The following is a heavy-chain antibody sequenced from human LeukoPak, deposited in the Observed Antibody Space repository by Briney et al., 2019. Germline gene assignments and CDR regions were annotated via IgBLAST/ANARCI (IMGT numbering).Heavy chain of an antibody. CDR1: GDSVNSGSYF. CDR3: AARRGSSWFFDY. V-gene: IGHV4-61*01. CDR2: IYYSGST. Sequence: SETLSLTCTVSGDSVNSGSYFWSWVRQPPGKGLEWVGYIYYSGSTNYNPSLKSRVTISVDTSKNQFSLKLSSVTAADTAVYYCAARRGSSWFFDYWGQGTLVTVSS. D-gene: IGHD6-13*01. J-gene: IGHJ4*02.